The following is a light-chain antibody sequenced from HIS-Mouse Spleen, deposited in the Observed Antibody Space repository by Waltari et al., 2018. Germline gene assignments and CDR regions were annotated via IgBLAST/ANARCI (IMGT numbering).Light chain of an antibody. J-gene: IGLJ2*01. V-gene: IGLV3-10*01. Sequence: SYELTQPPSVSVSPGQTARITCPGEALPKKYSYWNQQKSGQAPLLVTYEDSKRPSGIPERFSGSSSGTMATLTISGAQVEDEADYYCYSTDSSGNHRVFGGGTKLTVL. CDR3: YSTDSSGNHRV. CDR2: EDS. CDR1: ALPKKY.